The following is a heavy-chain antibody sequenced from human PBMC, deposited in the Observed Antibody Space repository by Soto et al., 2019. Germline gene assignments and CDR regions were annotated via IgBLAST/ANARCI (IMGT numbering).Heavy chain of an antibody. V-gene: IGHV3-23*01. Sequence: GGSLRLSCVASGFTFSTYTMSWVRQAPGKGLEWVSVISGSGGSSGPSYADSVQGRFSISRDNTKNSLYLQMNSLRAEDTAVYYCARDLVDYYGSGSSKNFDYWGQGTLVTVSS. CDR3: ARDLVDYYGSGSSKNFDY. CDR2: ISGSGGSSGP. J-gene: IGHJ4*02. D-gene: IGHD3-10*01. CDR1: GFTFSTYT.